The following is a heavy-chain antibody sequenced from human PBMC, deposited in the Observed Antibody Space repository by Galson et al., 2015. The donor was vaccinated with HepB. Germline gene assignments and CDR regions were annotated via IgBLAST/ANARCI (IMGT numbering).Heavy chain of an antibody. V-gene: IGHV4-4*02. Sequence: SETLSLTCVVSAGSISGSNWWTWVRQPPGKGLEWIGEIYHGGNTNYNPSLKGRVTISVDKFRNQFSLKLSYVTAADTAVYYCARDVRDSSGWYGNDYGLDVWGQGTTVTVSS. CDR3: ARDVRDSSGWYGNDYGLDV. CDR2: IYHGGNT. CDR1: AGSISGSNW. J-gene: IGHJ6*02. D-gene: IGHD6-19*01.